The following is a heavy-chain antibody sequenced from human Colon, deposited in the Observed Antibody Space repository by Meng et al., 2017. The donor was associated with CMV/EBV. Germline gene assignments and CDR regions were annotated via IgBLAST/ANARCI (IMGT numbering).Heavy chain of an antibody. CDR1: GFTFSDYY. Sequence: AASGFTFSDYYMSWIRQAPGKGLEWVSYISSSGSTIYYADSVKGRFTISRDNAKNSLYLQMNSLRAEDTAVYYCARFHYYDSSGSLHWGQGTLVTVSS. CDR3: ARFHYYDSSGSLH. CDR2: ISSSGSTI. D-gene: IGHD3-22*01. V-gene: IGHV3-11*04. J-gene: IGHJ4*02.